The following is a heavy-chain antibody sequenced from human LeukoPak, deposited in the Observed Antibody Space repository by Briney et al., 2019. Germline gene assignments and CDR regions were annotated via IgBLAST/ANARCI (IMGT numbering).Heavy chain of an antibody. D-gene: IGHD2-2*01. CDR3: ARGPVVPAATYSFDS. CDR1: GATFSSYA. CDR2: INPICGTA. J-gene: IGHJ4*02. Sequence: ASVKLSCKASGATFSSYAINWIRQPHGPGLELKGVINPICGTANYAQKFQGRVTITTDESTSTAYIELSSLRSEDTAVYYCARGPVVPAATYSFDSWGQGTLVTVSS. V-gene: IGHV1-69*05.